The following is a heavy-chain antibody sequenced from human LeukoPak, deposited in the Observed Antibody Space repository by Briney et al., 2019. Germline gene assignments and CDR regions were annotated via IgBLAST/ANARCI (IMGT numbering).Heavy chain of an antibody. J-gene: IGHJ3*02. CDR3: ASQHYYDSSGYYHKPPDALDI. V-gene: IGHV1-69*13. D-gene: IGHD3-22*01. CDR1: GGTFISYA. Sequence: ASVKVSCKASGGTFISYAISWVRQAPGQGLEWMGGIIPIFGTANYAQKFQGRVTITADESTSTAYMELSSLRSEDTAVYYCASQHYYDSSGYYHKPPDALDIWGQGTMVTVSS. CDR2: IIPIFGTA.